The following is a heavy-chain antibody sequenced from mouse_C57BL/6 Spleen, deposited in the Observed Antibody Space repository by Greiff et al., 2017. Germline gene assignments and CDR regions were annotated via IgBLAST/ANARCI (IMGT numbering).Heavy chain of an antibody. J-gene: IGHJ1*03. V-gene: IGHV7-3*01. CDR3: ARYYYGSSPFDV. CDR1: GFTFTDYY. CDR2: IRNKANGYTT. Sequence: DVKLVESGGGLVQPGGSLSLSCAASGFTFTDYYMSWVRQPPGKALEWLGFIRNKANGYTTEYSASVKGRFTISRDNSQSILYLQMNALRAEDSATYYCARYYYGSSPFDVWGTGTTVTVSS. D-gene: IGHD1-1*01.